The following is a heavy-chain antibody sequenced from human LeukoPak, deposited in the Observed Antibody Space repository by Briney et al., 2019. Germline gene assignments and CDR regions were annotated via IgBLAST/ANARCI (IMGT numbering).Heavy chain of an antibody. J-gene: IGHJ5*02. CDR1: GYTFTNYY. D-gene: IGHD5-12*01. V-gene: IGHV1-46*01. CDR2: INPSGGNT. CDR3: ARFNVSGYKRPNWFDP. Sequence: VASVKVSCKASGYTFTNYYIHWVRQAPGQGLEWMGLINPSGGNTNYAQKFQGRVTITADKSTSTAYMELSSLRSEDTAVYYCARFNVSGYKRPNWFDPWGQGTLVTVSS.